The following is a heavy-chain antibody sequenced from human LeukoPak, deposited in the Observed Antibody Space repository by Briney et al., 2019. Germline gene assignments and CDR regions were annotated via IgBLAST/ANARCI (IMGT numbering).Heavy chain of an antibody. V-gene: IGHV3-23*01. CDR1: GFTFSSYA. D-gene: IGHD5-18*01. J-gene: IGHJ4*02. CDR2: ISGSGGST. CDR3: AKFYGGDSYGSMGTYFDY. Sequence: PGGSLRLSCAASGFTFSSYAMSWVRQAPGKGLEWVSAISGSGGSTYYADSVKGRFTISRDNSKNTLYLQMNSLRAEDTAVYYCAKFYGGDSYGSMGTYFDYWGQGTLVTVSS.